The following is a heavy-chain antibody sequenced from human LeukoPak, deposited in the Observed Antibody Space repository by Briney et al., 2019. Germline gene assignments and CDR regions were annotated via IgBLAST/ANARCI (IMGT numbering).Heavy chain of an antibody. J-gene: IGHJ4*02. D-gene: IGHD6-6*01. Sequence: ASVKVTCKASGYTFTSYGISWVRQAPGQGLEGMGWISAYNGNTNYAQKLQGRVTMTTDTSTSTAYMELRSLRSDDTAVYYCARGGVEYSSSANSDYWGQGTLVTVSS. V-gene: IGHV1-18*01. CDR2: ISAYNGNT. CDR1: GYTFTSYG. CDR3: ARGGVEYSSSANSDY.